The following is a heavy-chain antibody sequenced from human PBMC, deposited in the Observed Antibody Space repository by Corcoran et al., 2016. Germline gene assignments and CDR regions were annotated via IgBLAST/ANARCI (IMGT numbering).Heavy chain of an antibody. D-gene: IGHD1-26*01. CDR3: TTDPWELEGFDY. Sequence: EVQLVESGGGLVKPGGSLRLSCAASGFTFSNAWMNWVHQAPGKGLEWVGRIKSKTDGGTTDYAAPVKGRFTISRDDSKNTLYLQMNSLKTEDTAVYYCTTDPWELEGFDYWGQGTLVTVSS. CDR1: GFTFSNAW. V-gene: IGHV3-15*07. J-gene: IGHJ4*02. CDR2: IKSKTDGGTT.